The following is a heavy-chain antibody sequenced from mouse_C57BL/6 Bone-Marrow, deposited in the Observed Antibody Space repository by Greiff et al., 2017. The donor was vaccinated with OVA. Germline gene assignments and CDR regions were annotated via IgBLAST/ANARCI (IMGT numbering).Heavy chain of an antibody. CDR2: ISDGGSYT. V-gene: IGHV5-4*01. CDR1: GFTFSSYA. D-gene: IGHD2-2*01. J-gene: IGHJ2*01. Sequence: EVQLVESGGGLVKPGGSLKLSCAASGFTFSSYAMSWVRQTPDKRLEWVATISDGGSYTYSPDNVKGRFTISRYNAKNHLYLQMSHLKSEDTAMYNGAREGLPYDFDYWGQGTTLTVSS. CDR3: AREGLPYDFDY.